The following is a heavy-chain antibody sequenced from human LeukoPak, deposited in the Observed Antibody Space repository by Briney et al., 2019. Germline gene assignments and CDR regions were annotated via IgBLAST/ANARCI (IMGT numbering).Heavy chain of an antibody. Sequence: SETLSLTCAVYGGSFSGYYWTWIRQPPGSGLEWIGDISHNENTNYSPSLKSRLTISIDTAKNQFSLKLSSVTAADTAVYYCAVTHEYYGMDVWGQGTTVTVSS. CDR3: AVTHEYYGMDV. CDR1: GGSFSGYY. V-gene: IGHV4-34*01. CDR2: ISHNENT. J-gene: IGHJ6*02. D-gene: IGHD2-21*02.